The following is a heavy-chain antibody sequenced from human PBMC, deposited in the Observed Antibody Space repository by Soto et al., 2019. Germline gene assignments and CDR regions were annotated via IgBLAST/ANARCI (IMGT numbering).Heavy chain of an antibody. Sequence: WGPLRLSCAASGFTFSGYAMHCIRQPTGKGLEWIGEINHSGSTNYNPSLKSRVTISVDTSKNQFPLKLSSVTAADTAVYYCARGQRGFGVRYYYYGMDVWGQGTTVTVSS. CDR1: GFTFSGYA. J-gene: IGHJ6*02. CDR3: ARGQRGFGVRYYYYGMDV. CDR2: INHSGST. V-gene: IGHV4-34*01. D-gene: IGHD3-10*01.